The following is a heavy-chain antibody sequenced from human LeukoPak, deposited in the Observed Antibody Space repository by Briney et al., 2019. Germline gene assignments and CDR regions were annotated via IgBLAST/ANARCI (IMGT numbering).Heavy chain of an antibody. CDR2: ISSSSSYI. J-gene: IGHJ4*02. CDR1: GFTFSSYS. D-gene: IGHD5-18*01. V-gene: IGHV3-21*01. CDR3: ARVDTAMDFDY. Sequence: PGGSLRLSCAASGFTFSSYSMNWVRQAPGKGLEWVSSISSSSSYIYYADSVKGRFPISRDNAKNSLYLQMNSLRAEDTAVYYCARVDTAMDFDYWGQGTLVTVSS.